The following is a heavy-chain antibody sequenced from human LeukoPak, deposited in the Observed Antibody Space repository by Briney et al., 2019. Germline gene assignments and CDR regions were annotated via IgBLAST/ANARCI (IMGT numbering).Heavy chain of an antibody. J-gene: IGHJ4*02. Sequence: GGSLRLSCAASGFTFSSYSMNWVRQAPGKGLEGVSSISSSSSYIYYADSVKGRFTISRDNAKNSLYLQMNSLRAEDTAVCYCARDLSVGSYYDDYFDYWGQGTLVTVSS. CDR1: GFTFSSYS. CDR2: ISSSSSYI. V-gene: IGHV3-21*01. CDR3: ARDLSVGSYYDDYFDY. D-gene: IGHD1-26*01.